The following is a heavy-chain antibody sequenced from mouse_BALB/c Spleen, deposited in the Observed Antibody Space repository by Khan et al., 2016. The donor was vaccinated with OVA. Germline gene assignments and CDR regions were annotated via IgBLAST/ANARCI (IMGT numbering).Heavy chain of an antibody. CDR3: SRVGPDHGNYAAWFAY. J-gene: IGHJ3*01. Sequence: QVQLQQSGAELARPGASVKMSCKASGYTFTSYTIHWVKQRPGQGLEWIGYINPSNIYTNYNQKFRDKATLTADKSSRTAYIQLSSLTSDASAVYYCSRVGPDHGNYAAWFAYWGQGTLVTVSA. D-gene: IGHD2-1*01. CDR1: GYTFTSYT. CDR2: INPSNIYT. V-gene: IGHV1-4*01.